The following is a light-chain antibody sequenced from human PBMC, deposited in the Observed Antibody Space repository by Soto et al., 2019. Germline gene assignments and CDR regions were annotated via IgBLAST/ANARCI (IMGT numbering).Light chain of an antibody. CDR1: QSVSSF. V-gene: IGKV3-11*01. Sequence: EIVLTQSPAPLSLSPGERATPSCGASQSVSSFLAWYQQKSGQAPRLLIYDASNRATGIPARFSGSGSGTDFTLTISSLEPEDFALYYCQQRSSWPRTFGQGTKVDIK. J-gene: IGKJ1*01. CDR2: DAS. CDR3: QQRSSWPRT.